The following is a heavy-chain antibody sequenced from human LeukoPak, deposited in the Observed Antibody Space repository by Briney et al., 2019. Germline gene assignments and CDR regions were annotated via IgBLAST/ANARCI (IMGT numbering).Heavy chain of an antibody. CDR2: IRYDGSNK. CDR1: GFTFSSYG. CDR3: ARAYGSGSYYNGALDY. V-gene: IGHV3-30*02. Sequence: GGSLRLSCAASGFTFSSYGMHWVRQAPGKGLEWVAFIRYDGSNKYYADSVKGRFTISRDNSKNTLYLQMNSLRAEDTAVYYCARAYGSGSYYNGALDYWGQGTLVTVSS. D-gene: IGHD3-10*01. J-gene: IGHJ4*02.